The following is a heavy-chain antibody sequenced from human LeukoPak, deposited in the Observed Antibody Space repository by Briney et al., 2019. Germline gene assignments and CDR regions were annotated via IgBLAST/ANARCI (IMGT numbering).Heavy chain of an antibody. CDR1: EFTFNNYG. V-gene: IGHV3-30*18. Sequence: GGSLRLSFAASEFTFNNYGMHWVRQAPGKGLEWVALISKDGSNEYYADSVKGRFTISRDNSKNTLDLQMSSLRADDTAVYYCAKHSSGITVAGTIQYWGQGTLVTVSS. CDR2: ISKDGSNE. CDR3: AKHSSGITVAGTIQY. D-gene: IGHD6-19*01. J-gene: IGHJ4*02.